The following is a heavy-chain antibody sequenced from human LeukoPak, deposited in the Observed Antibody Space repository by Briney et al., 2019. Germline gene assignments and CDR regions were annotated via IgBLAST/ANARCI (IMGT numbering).Heavy chain of an antibody. CDR3: TRVQRITMVRGAREYYFDY. J-gene: IGHJ4*02. CDR1: GFTFGDYA. V-gene: IGHV3-49*05. D-gene: IGHD3-10*01. CDR2: IRSKAYGGTT. Sequence: KAGGSLRLSCTASGFTFGDYAMSWFRQAPGKGLEGVGFIRSKAYGGTTEYAASVKGRFTISRDDSKSIAYLQMNSLKTEDTAVYYCTRVQRITMVRGAREYYFDYWGQGTLVTVSS.